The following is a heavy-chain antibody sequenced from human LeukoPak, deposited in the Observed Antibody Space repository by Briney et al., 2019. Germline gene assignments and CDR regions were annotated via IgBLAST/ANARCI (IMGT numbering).Heavy chain of an antibody. D-gene: IGHD1-26*01. V-gene: IGHV3-9*01. CDR3: AKGLVRPVGATHFDY. J-gene: IGHJ4*02. Sequence: GRSLRLSCAASGFIFDDYAMHWVRQAPGKGLEWVPGISWNGGGVGYADSVKGRFTISRDNAEKSLYLQLNRLRPEDTAYYYCAKGLVRPVGATHFDYWGQGTLVTVSS. CDR2: ISWNGGGV. CDR1: GFIFDDYA.